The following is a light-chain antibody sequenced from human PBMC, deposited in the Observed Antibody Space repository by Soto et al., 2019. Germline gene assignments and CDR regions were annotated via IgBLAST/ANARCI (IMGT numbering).Light chain of an antibody. CDR2: DAS. Sequence: EIGLTQSPATRSLSPGERATLSCRASQSVSSYLAWYQQKPGQAPRLLIYDASNRATGIPARFSGSGSGTDFTLTISSLEPEDFAVYYCQQRSNWPLTFGGGTKVEIK. CDR1: QSVSSY. CDR3: QQRSNWPLT. V-gene: IGKV3-11*01. J-gene: IGKJ4*01.